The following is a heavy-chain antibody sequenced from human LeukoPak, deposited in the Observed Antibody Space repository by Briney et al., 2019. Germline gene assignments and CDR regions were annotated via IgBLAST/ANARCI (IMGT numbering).Heavy chain of an antibody. J-gene: IGHJ6*03. V-gene: IGHV3-21*01. CDR2: IISSSTNYI. Sequence: PGGSLRLSCAASGFRISRYSMNWVRQAPGKGLEWVSFIISSSTNYIYYADSVKGRFTISRDNAQNSLYLQMNSLRAEDTAVYYCASDIVVVPATIGVGYNYMDVWGKGTTVTVSS. D-gene: IGHD2-2*01. CDR3: ASDIVVVPATIGVGYNYMDV. CDR1: GFRISRYS.